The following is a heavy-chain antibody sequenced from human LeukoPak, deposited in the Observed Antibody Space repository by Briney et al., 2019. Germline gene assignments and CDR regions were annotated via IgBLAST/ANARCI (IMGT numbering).Heavy chain of an antibody. D-gene: IGHD5-12*01. CDR2: IYTSGST. V-gene: IGHV4-4*07. J-gene: IGHJ4*02. CDR3: ARETGGYSGYDFGRGSFDY. Sequence: SETLSLTCTVSGGSTSTYYWSWIRQPAGKGLEWIGRIYTSGSTNYNPSLKSRVTMSVDTSKNQFSLKLISVTAADTAVYYCARETGGYSGYDFGRGSFDYWGLGTLVTVSS. CDR1: GGSTSTYY.